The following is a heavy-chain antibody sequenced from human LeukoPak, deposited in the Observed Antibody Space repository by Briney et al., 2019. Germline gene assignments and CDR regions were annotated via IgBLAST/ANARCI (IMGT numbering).Heavy chain of an antibody. J-gene: IGHJ6*03. Sequence: PSETLSLTCAVSGGSISSGGYSWSWIRQPPGKGLEWIGYIYYSGSTYYNPSLKSRVTISVDTSKNQFSLKLSSVTAADTAVYYCAREVSVVVAATHCYYYMDVWGKGTTVTVSS. CDR3: AREVSVVVAATHCYYYMDV. D-gene: IGHD2-15*01. CDR2: IYYSGST. CDR1: GGSISSGGYS. V-gene: IGHV4-30-4*07.